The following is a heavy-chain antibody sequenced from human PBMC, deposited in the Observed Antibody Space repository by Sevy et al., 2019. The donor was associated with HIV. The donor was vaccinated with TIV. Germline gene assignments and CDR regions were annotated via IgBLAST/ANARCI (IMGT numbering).Heavy chain of an antibody. CDR3: AKALNPALESMIEVVLRTLKRFDV. D-gene: IGHD3-22*01. Sequence: GGSLRLSCAASGFTFNTHAMTWVRQAPGKGLEWVSVISGPGLSTYYADSVKGRFTISRDNSKNTLYLQMNSLRADDTATYYCAKALNPALESMIEVVLRTLKRFDVWGQGTMVTV. CDR1: GFTFNTHA. V-gene: IGHV3-23*01. CDR2: ISGPGLST. J-gene: IGHJ3*01.